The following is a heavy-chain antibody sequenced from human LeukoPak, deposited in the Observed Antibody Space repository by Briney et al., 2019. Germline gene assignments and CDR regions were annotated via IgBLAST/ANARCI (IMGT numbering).Heavy chain of an antibody. D-gene: IGHD2-2*02. CDR3: AREWGEVPAAIRGWFDP. CDR2: ISAYNGNT. V-gene: IGHV1-18*01. Sequence: ASVKVSCKASGYTFTSYGISWVRQAPGQGLEGMGWISAYNGNTNYAQKLQGRVTMTTDTSTSTAYMELRSLRSDDKVVDYCAREWGEVPAAIRGWFDPWGQGTLLTVSS. J-gene: IGHJ5*02. CDR1: GYTFTSYG.